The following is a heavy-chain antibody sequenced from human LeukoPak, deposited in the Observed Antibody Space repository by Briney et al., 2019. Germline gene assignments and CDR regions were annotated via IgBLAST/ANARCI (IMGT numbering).Heavy chain of an antibody. CDR3: ARGDYDSSGYYQPLHYYYYMDV. J-gene: IGHJ6*03. CDR1: GYSFTSYW. D-gene: IGHD3-22*01. CDR2: IYPGDSDT. Sequence: GESLKISCKGSGYSFTSYWIGWVRQMPGKGLEWMGIIYPGDSDTRYSPSFQGQVTISADKSISPAYLQWSSLKASDTAMYYCARGDYDSSGYYQPLHYYYYMDVWGKGTTVTVSS. V-gene: IGHV5-51*01.